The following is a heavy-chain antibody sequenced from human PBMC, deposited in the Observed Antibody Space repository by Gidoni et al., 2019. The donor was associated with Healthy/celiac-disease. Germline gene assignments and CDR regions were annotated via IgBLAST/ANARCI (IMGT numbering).Heavy chain of an antibody. CDR1: GFTFSNAW. CDR3: TTSPLFLEWLFLPDFDY. CDR2: IKSKTDGGTT. Sequence: EVQLVESGGGLVKPGGSLRLSCAASGFTFSNAWMSWVRQAPGKGLEWVGRIKSKTDGGTTDYAAPVKGRFTISRDDSKNTLYLQMNSLKTEDTAVYYCTTSPLFLEWLFLPDFDYWGQGTLVTVSS. V-gene: IGHV3-15*01. D-gene: IGHD3-3*01. J-gene: IGHJ4*02.